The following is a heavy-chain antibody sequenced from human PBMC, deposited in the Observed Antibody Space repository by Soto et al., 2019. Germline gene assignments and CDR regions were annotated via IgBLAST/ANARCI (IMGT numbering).Heavy chain of an antibody. CDR2: IYWNDDK. V-gene: IGHV2-5*01. D-gene: IGHD6-13*01. CDR3: AQSRTHIAAAGTNFDY. J-gene: IGHJ4*01. Sequence: SGPTLVNPTQTLTLTCTFSGFSLSTSGVGVGWIRQPPGKALEWLALIYWNDDKRYSPSLKSRLTITKDTSKNQVVLTMTNMDPVDTATYYCAQSRTHIAAAGTNFDYWGHGTLVTVPQ. CDR1: GFSLSTSGVG.